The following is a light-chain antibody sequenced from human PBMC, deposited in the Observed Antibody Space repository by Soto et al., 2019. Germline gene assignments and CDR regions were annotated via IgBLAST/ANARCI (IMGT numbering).Light chain of an antibody. CDR2: GNT. Sequence: QPVLTQPPSMSGAPGQRVTISCTGSSSNIGAGYDVHWYQLLPGTAPKLLIYGNTNRPSGVPDRFSGSKSGTSASLAITGLRAEDEADYYCQSHDSSLNSWVFGGGTKVTVL. CDR3: QSHDSSLNSWV. V-gene: IGLV1-40*01. J-gene: IGLJ3*02. CDR1: SSNIGAGYD.